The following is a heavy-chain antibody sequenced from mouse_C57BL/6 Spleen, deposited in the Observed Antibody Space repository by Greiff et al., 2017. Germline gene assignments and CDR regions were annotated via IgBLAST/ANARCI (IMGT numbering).Heavy chain of an antibody. CDR2: IWRGGST. V-gene: IGHV2-5*01. CDR3: AKKNWDRYAMDY. D-gene: IGHD4-1*01. Sequence: VKLQQSGPGLVQPSQSLSITCTVSGFSFTSYGVHWVRQSPGKGLEWLGVIWRGGSTDYNAAFMSRLSITKDNSMSQVFFQMNSLQADDTAISYCAKKNWDRYAMDYWGQGTSVTVSS. CDR1: GFSFTSYG. J-gene: IGHJ4*01.